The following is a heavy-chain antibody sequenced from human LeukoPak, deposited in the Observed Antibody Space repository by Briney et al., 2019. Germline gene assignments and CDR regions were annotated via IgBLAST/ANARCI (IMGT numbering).Heavy chain of an antibody. CDR2: INHSGST. V-gene: IGHV4-34*01. Sequence: EWIGEINHSGSTTYTPSLKSRVTISVDTSKNQFSLKLSSVTAADTAVYYCRVLVDDAFDIWGQGTMVTVSS. J-gene: IGHJ3*02. CDR3: RVLVDDAFDI. D-gene: IGHD2-8*02.